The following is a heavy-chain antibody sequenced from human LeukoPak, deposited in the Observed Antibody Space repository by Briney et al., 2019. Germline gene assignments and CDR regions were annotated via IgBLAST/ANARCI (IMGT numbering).Heavy chain of an antibody. D-gene: IGHD3-10*01. CDR3: ARDGNRGVVMNY. CDR1: GFIFDDYA. J-gene: IGHJ4*02. CDR2: IRSKGYGGTT. Sequence: GGSLRLSCTASGFIFDDYAMSWVRQAPGQALEWIGFIRSKGYGGTTEYAESMKGRFTISRDDSKSIAYLQMNSLKIEDTAVYCCARDGNRGVVMNYWGQGTLVTVSS. V-gene: IGHV3-49*04.